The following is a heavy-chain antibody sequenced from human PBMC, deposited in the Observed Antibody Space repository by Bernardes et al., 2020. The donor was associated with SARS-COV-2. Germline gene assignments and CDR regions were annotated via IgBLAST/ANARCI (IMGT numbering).Heavy chain of an antibody. V-gene: IGHV3-74*01. CDR3: ARFWELPGAFDI. CDR2: IKSDGSSV. D-gene: IGHD1-7*01. Sequence: GGSLRLSCAASGFTFSNFWMHWVRQAPGKGLEWVARIKSDGSSVSYADSVKGRFTISRDNAKDTLYLQMNSLRAEDTALYYCARFWELPGAFDIWGQGTMVTVSS. J-gene: IGHJ3*02. CDR1: GFTFSNFW.